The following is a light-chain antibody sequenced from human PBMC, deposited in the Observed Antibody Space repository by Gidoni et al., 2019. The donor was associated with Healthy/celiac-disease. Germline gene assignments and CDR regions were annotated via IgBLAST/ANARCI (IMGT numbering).Light chain of an antibody. Sequence: ELVLTQSPGTLSLSPGERATLSCRASQSVSSSYLAWYQQKPGQAPRLLIYGASSRATGIPDRFSGSGSGTDFTLTISRLDPEDFAVYYCQQYGSSPPTFXQXTKVEIK. CDR2: GAS. J-gene: IGKJ1*01. CDR3: QQYGSSPPT. V-gene: IGKV3-20*01. CDR1: QSVSSSY.